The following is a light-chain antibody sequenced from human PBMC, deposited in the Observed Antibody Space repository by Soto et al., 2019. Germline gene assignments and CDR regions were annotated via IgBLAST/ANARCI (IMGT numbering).Light chain of an antibody. CDR2: GAS. V-gene: IGKV3-20*01. J-gene: IGKJ2*01. CDR3: QKYGASPPTYT. Sequence: ELVLTHSPGPLSLSPGERATLSFRASQSVTSSYLAWYQQRPGQAPRLLIYGASTRGTGMPDRFSGSASGADFTLTNSRLEPEDFGMYYCQKYGASPPTYTFGQGTKLEVK. CDR1: QSVTSSY.